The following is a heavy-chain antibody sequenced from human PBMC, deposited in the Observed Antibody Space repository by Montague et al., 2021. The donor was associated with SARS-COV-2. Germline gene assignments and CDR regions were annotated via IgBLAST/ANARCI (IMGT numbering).Heavy chain of an antibody. V-gene: IGHV4-61*01. CDR3: ARDRGGGLGGVITAYYFDY. J-gene: IGHJ4*02. Sequence: SETLSLTCTVFGGSVSSGSYYWSWIRQPPGKGLEWIGYIYYSGSTNYNPSLKSRVTISVDTSKNQFSLKLSSVTAADTAVYYCARDRGGGLGGVITAYYFDYWGQGTLVTVSS. CDR2: IYYSGST. CDR1: GGSVSSGSYY. D-gene: IGHD3-16*01.